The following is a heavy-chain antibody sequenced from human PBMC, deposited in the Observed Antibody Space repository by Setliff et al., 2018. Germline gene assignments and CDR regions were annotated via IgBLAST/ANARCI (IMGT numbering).Heavy chain of an antibody. V-gene: IGHV3-21*04. Sequence: GRSLRLSCVASGFTFSSYSMIWVRQAPGTGLEWVSSVSIGQTHIYHADSVKGRFTISRDNAKNSVYLQMTSLRADDTAVYYCVPQGPGYGNGWWTNWFDPWGQGTLVTVSS. J-gene: IGHJ5*02. CDR1: GFTFSSYS. CDR3: VPQGPGYGNGWWTNWFDP. CDR2: VSIGQTHI. D-gene: IGHD6-19*01.